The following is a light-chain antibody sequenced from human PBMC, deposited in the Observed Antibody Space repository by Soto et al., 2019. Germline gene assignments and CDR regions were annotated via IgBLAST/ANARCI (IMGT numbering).Light chain of an antibody. CDR2: DVT. V-gene: IGLV2-11*01. Sequence: QSALTQPRSVCGSPGQSVTISCTGTSSDVGGYNYVSWYQRHPGKAPKLIISDVTKRPSGVPDRFSGSKSGNTASLTISGLQAGDEADYDCCSYAGSNILIFGGGTQLTVL. CDR1: SSDVGGYNY. CDR3: CSYAGSNILI. J-gene: IGLJ2*01.